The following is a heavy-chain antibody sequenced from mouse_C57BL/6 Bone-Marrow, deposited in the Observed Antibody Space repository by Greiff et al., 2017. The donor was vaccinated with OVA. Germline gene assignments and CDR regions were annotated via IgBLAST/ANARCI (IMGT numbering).Heavy chain of an antibody. Sequence: QVHVKQSGPGLVQPSQSLSITCTVSGFSLTSYGVHWVRQSPGKGLEWLGVIWSGGSTDYNAAFISRLSISKDNSKSQVFFKMNSLQADDTAIYYCARKWGVKNYWYFDVWGTGTTVTVSS. CDR2: IWSGGST. CDR1: GFSLTSYG. CDR3: ARKWGVKNYWYFDV. J-gene: IGHJ1*03. V-gene: IGHV2-2*01. D-gene: IGHD1-3*01.